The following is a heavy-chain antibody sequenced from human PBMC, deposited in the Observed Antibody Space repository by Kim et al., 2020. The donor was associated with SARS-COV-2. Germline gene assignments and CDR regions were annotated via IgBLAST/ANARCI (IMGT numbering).Heavy chain of an antibody. CDR3: ASPDCSSTSCYWGDFDY. J-gene: IGHJ4*02. D-gene: IGHD2-2*01. CDR1: GFTFSSYW. Sequence: GGSLRLSCAASGFTFSSYWMHWVRQAPGKGLVWVSRINSDGSSTSYADSVKGRFTISRDNAKNTLYLQMNSLRAEDTAVYYCASPDCSSTSCYWGDFDYWGQGTLVTVSS. V-gene: IGHV3-74*01. CDR2: INSDGSST.